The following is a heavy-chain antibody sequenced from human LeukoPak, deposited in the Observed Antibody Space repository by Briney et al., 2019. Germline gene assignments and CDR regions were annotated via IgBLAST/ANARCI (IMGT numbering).Heavy chain of an antibody. D-gene: IGHD1-1*01. V-gene: IGHV3-30-3*01. CDR2: ISYDGSNK. J-gene: IGHJ4*02. Sequence: GGSLRLSCAASGFTFSSYAMHWVRQAPGKGLEWVAVISYDGSNKYYADSVKGRFTISRDNAKNSLYLQMNSLRAEDTAVYYCARDRRAHWYWGQGTLVTVSS. CDR1: GFTFSSYA. CDR3: ARDRRAHWY.